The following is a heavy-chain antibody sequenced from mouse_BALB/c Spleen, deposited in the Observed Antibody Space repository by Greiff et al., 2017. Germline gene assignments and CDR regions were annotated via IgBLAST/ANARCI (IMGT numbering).Heavy chain of an antibody. CDR2: ISDGGSYT. D-gene: IGHD2-14*01. V-gene: IGHV5-4*02. CDR3: ARRYDVPYAMDY. J-gene: IGHJ4*01. CDR1: GFTFSDYY. Sequence: EVQRVESGGGLVKPGGSLKLSCAASGFTFSDYYMYWVRQTPEKRLEWVATISDGGSYTYYPDSVKGRFTISRDNAKNNLYLQMSSLKSEDTAMYYCARRYDVPYAMDYWGQGTSVTVSS.